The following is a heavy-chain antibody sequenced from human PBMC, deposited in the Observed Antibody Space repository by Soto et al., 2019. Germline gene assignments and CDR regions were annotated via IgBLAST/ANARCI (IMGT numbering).Heavy chain of an antibody. J-gene: IGHJ4*02. D-gene: IGHD1-26*01. CDR1: GGSITSYY. CDR2: IHHSGST. CDR3: ARWARSSIGGKDFDY. V-gene: IGHV4-34*02. Sequence: QVQLQQWGPGLLKPSETLSLTCAVYGGSITSYYWSWIRQPPGKGLEWIGEIHHSGSTNYNPSLKRRVLISLDTSKNHFFLSLTSVTAADTAVYYCARWARSSIGGKDFDYWGQGTLVTVSS.